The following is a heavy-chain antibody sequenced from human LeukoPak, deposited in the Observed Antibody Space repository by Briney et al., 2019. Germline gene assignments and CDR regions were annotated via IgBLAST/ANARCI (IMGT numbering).Heavy chain of an antibody. CDR3: ARVGVTAATADY. V-gene: IGHV1-46*01. Sequence: ASVKVSCKASGYTFTSYYMHWMRQAPGQGPEWMGIINPRGGVTDYAQKFQDRVTMTSDTSTSTVYLQLNSLRSEDTAVYFCARVGVTAATADYWGQGTLVTVSS. CDR2: INPRGGVT. J-gene: IGHJ4*02. CDR1: GYTFTSYY. D-gene: IGHD6-25*01.